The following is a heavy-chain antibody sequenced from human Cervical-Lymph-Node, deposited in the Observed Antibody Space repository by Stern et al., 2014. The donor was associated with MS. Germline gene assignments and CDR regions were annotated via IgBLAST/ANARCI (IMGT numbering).Heavy chain of an antibody. CDR2: INHSGNT. D-gene: IGHD4-17*01. V-gene: IGHV4-34*01. CDR3: ARYTVRDWFDP. Sequence: QVQLQQWGAGLLKPSETLSLTCAVYGGSFSGYYWSWIRQSPGKGLEWIGEINHSGNTTYNPSLKSRVTISAATSRRQVLLKLGPVAAADTAVYYCARYTVRDWFDPWGQGTLVIVSS. J-gene: IGHJ5*02. CDR1: GGSFSGYY.